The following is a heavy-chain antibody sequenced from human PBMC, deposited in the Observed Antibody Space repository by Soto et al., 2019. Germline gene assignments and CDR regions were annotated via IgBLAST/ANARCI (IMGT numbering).Heavy chain of an antibody. Sequence: PGGSLRLSCAASGFTFSNAWMSWVRQAPGKGLEWVGRIKSKTDGGTTDYAAPVKGRFTISRDDSKNTLYLQMNSLKTEDTAVYYCTTDPGTMLRGVIISAYGMDVWGQGTTVTV. CDR2: IKSKTDGGTT. CDR3: TTDPGTMLRGVIISAYGMDV. J-gene: IGHJ6*02. D-gene: IGHD3-10*01. CDR1: GFTFSNAW. V-gene: IGHV3-15*01.